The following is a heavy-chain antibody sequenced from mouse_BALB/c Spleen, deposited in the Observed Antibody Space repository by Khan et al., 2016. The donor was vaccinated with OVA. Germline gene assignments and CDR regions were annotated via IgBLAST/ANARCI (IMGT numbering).Heavy chain of an antibody. V-gene: IGHV3-2*02. Sequence: QLEESGPGLVKPSQSLSLTCTVTGYSITSDYAWNWIRQFPGNKLEWMGYISSTGSTSYNPSLKSRTSFTRDTSKNQFFLQLKSVTTEDTATYYGARSLYYSYGYALDCWGRGTSVTVSS. CDR2: ISSTGST. CDR3: ARSLYYSYGYALDC. CDR1: GYSITSDYA. J-gene: IGHJ4*01. D-gene: IGHD2-14*01.